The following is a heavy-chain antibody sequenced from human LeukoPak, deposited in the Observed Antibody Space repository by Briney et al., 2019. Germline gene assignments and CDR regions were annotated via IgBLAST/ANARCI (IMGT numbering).Heavy chain of an antibody. Sequence: SETLSLTCAVSGYSISSGYYWGWIRQPPGKGLEWIGSIYHSGSTYYNPSLKSRVTISVDTSKNQFSLKLSSVTAADTAVYYCARATPGFDYWGQGTLVTVSS. J-gene: IGHJ4*02. CDR3: ARATPGFDY. CDR1: GYSISSGYY. V-gene: IGHV4-38-2*01. D-gene: IGHD5-12*01. CDR2: IYHSGST.